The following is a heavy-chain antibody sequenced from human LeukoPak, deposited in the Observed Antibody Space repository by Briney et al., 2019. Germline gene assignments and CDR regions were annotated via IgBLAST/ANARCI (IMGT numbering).Heavy chain of an antibody. J-gene: IGHJ4*02. V-gene: IGHV1-3*01. D-gene: IGHD3-3*01. CDR1: GYTFTSYS. Sequence: ASVKVSCKASGYTFTSYSLHWVRQAPGQRLEWMGWINPGNGKTKYPQTFQGRVTISRDTSASTAYMEPRSLRSEDTAVYYCTLFDYDSWSAYLHWGQGALVTVSS. CDR3: TLFDYDSWSAYLH. CDR2: INPGNGKT.